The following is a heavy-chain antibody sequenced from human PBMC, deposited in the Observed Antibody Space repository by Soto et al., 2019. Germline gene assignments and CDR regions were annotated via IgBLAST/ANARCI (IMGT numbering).Heavy chain of an antibody. J-gene: IGHJ6*02. V-gene: IGHV4-59*01. CDR2: IYYSGRT. CDR1: DGSISNYY. Sequence: SEFMSLTCTVSDGSISNYYWSWIRQPPGKGLERIGYIYYSGRTNYNPSLKSRVTISVDTSKNQFSLKLSSVTAADTAMYYCARGKYSYGLGGMVVWGQGTTVTVSS. CDR3: ARGKYSYGLGGMVV. D-gene: IGHD5-18*01.